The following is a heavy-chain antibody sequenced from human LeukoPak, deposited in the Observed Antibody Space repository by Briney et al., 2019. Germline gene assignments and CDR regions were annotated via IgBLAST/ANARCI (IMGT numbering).Heavy chain of an antibody. CDR2: SGDNT. CDR1: GFTFSSYA. V-gene: IGHV3-23*01. J-gene: IGHJ3*02. D-gene: IGHD3-22*01. CDR3: AKSWRYYDSSNYYAFDI. Sequence: AGGSLRLSCAASGFTFSSYAMSWVRQAPGKGLEWVSSSGDNTRYADSVKGRFTISRDNSKNTLDLQMNGLRAEGTAVYYCAKSWRYYDSSNYYAFDIWGQGTMVTVSS.